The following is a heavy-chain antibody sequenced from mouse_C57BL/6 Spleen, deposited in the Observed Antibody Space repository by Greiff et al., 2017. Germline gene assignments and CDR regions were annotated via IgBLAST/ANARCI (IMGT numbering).Heavy chain of an antibody. D-gene: IGHD1-1*01. Sequence: QVHVKQSGAELARPGASVKLSCKASGYTFTSYGISWVKQRTGQGLEWIGEIYPRSGNTYYNEKFKGRATLTADKSSSTAYMELRSLTSEDSAVYFCARDYYGSSYVDYWGQGTTLTVSS. CDR2: IYPRSGNT. CDR3: ARDYYGSSYVDY. CDR1: GYTFTSYG. V-gene: IGHV1-81*01. J-gene: IGHJ2*01.